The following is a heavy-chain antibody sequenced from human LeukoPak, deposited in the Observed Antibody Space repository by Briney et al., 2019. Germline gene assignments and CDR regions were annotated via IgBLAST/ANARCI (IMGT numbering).Heavy chain of an antibody. CDR2: FSYSGST. V-gene: IGHV4-59*01. D-gene: IGHD1-26*01. CDR3: AREVGGTGYHFDY. CDR1: GGSISSYY. J-gene: IGHJ4*02. Sequence: PSETLSLTCTVSGGSISSYYWSWIRQPPGKGLEWIGYFSYSGSTHYNPSLESRVTISIDTSKNHFSLKLTSVTAADTAVYYCAREVGGTGYHFDYWGQGSLVTVSS.